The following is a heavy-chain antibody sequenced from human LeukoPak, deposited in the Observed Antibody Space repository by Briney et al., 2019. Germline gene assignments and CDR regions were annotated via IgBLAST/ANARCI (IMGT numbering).Heavy chain of an antibody. D-gene: IGHD3-22*01. CDR1: GDSVSSDSYY. Sequence: SETLSLTCTVSGDSVSSDSYYWSWIRQPPGKGLEWIGYIYYSGTTKQNPSLNSRVTLSVDTSKNQLYLKLNSVTAADTAVYYCARDSRGYYDSSGYFDHWGPGNLGSVSS. V-gene: IGHV4-61*01. J-gene: IGHJ4*03. CDR3: ARDSRGYYDSSGYFDH. CDR2: IYYSGTT.